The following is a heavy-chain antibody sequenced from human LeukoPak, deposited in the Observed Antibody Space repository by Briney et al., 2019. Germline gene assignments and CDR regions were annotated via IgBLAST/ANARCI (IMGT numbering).Heavy chain of an antibody. CDR3: ARESYYDSSGYFDY. CDR1: GYTFTGYY. D-gene: IGHD3-22*01. J-gene: IGHJ4*02. CDR2: INPNSGGT. Sequence: ASVKVSCKASGYTFTGYYMHWVRQAPGQGLERMGWINPNSGGTNYAQKFQGWVTMTRDTSISTAYMELSRLRSDDTAVYYCARESYYDSSGYFDYWGQGTLDTVSS. V-gene: IGHV1-2*04.